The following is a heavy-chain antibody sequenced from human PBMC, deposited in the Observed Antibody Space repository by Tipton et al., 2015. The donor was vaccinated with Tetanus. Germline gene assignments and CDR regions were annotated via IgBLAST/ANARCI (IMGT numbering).Heavy chain of an antibody. J-gene: IGHJ6*02. CDR1: GGSISSYY. V-gene: IGHV4-59*01. CDR2: IYYIGST. CDR3: ASTDGHSGGCDYYYGMDV. Sequence: TLSLTCTVSGGSISSYYWSWIRQPPGKGLEWIGFIYYIGSTNYNPSLKSRVTISVDTSKNQFSLKLSSVTAADTAVYYCASTDGHSGGCDYYYGMDVWGQGTTVTVSS. D-gene: IGHD3-16*01.